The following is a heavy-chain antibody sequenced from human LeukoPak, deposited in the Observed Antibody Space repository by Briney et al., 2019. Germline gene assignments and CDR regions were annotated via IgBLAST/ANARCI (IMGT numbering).Heavy chain of an antibody. CDR3: ASWPGGDYYDSSGYSDY. V-gene: IGHV1-8*02. CDR2: MNPNSGNT. D-gene: IGHD3-22*01. CDR1: GYTFTSYD. Sequence: GGSVKVSCKASGYTFTSYDINWVRQATGQGLEWMGWMNPNSGNTGYAQKFQGRVTMTRNTSISTAYMELSSLRSEDTAVYYCASWPGGDYYDSSGYSDYWGQGTLVTVSS. J-gene: IGHJ4*02.